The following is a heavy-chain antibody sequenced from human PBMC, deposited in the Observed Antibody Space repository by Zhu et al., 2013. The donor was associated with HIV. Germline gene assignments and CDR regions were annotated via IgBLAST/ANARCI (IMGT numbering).Heavy chain of an antibody. CDR1: GGTFSSYA. D-gene: IGHD2-2*01. J-gene: IGHJ3*02. CDR2: IIPIFGTA. CDR3: ARDIVVVPAAIDDAFDI. V-gene: IGHV1-69*01. Sequence: QVQLVQSGAEVKKPGSSVKVSCKASGGTFSSYAISWVRQAPGQGLEWMGGIIPIFGTANYAQKFQGRVTITADESTSTAYMELSSLRSEDTAVYYCARDIVVVPAAIDDAFDIWGQGTMVTVSS.